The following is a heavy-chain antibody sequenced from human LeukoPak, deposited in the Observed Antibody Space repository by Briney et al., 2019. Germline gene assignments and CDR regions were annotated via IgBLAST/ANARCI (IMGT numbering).Heavy chain of an antibody. CDR1: GGSISSGSYY. D-gene: IGHD3-10*01. CDR3: ARGRLLWSQTGYYYMDV. J-gene: IGHJ6*03. V-gene: IGHV4-39*07. CDR2: INHSGST. Sequence: SQTLSLTCTVSGGSISSGSYYWSWIRQPPGKGLEWIGEINHSGSTNYNPSLKSRVTISVDTSKNQFSLKLSSVTAADTAVYYCARGRLLWSQTGYYYMDVWGKGTTVSVSS.